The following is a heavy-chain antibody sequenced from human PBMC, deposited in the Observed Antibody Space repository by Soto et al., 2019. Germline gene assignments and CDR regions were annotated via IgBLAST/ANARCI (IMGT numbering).Heavy chain of an antibody. CDR2: INPNSGGT. V-gene: IGHV1-2*02. J-gene: IGHJ4*02. CDR1: GYTFTGYY. Sequence: ASVKVSCKASGYTFTGYYMHWVRQAPGQGLEWMGWINPNSGGTNYAQKFQGRVTMTRDTSISTAYMELSRLRSDDTAVYYCASSRGYSGYDYSDYWGQVTLVTVSS. CDR3: ASSRGYSGYDYSDY. D-gene: IGHD5-12*01.